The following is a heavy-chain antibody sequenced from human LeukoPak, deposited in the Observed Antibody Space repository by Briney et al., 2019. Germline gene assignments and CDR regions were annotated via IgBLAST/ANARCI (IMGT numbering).Heavy chain of an antibody. J-gene: IGHJ4*02. CDR1: GGTFSSYA. V-gene: IGHV1-69*13. D-gene: IGHD3-22*01. CDR2: IFPIFGTA. Sequence: ASVKVSCKASGGTFSSYAISWVRQAPGQGLEWMGGIFPIFGTANYAQKFQGRVTITADESTSTAYMELSSLRSEDTAVYYCARVIDSSGYYLHYWGQGTLVTVSS. CDR3: ARVIDSSGYYLHY.